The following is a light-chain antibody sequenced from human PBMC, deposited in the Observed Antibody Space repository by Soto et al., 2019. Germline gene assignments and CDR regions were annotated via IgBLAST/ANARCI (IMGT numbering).Light chain of an antibody. CDR2: EVS. Sequence: QSALAQPASVSGPPGQSITISCTGTSRDIGAYDYVSWYQQHPGKAPKLIIYEVSHRFSGLSYRFSGSKSGNTASLTISGLHAEDEGYYCSSSTGSFTLEVFGTGTKVTVL. V-gene: IGLV2-14*03. CDR1: SRDIGAYDY. J-gene: IGLJ1*01. CDR3: SSSTGSFTLEV.